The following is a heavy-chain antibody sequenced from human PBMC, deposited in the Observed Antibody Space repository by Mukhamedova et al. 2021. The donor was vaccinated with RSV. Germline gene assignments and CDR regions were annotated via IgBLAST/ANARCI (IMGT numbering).Heavy chain of an antibody. Sequence: SRVTISVDTSKNQFSLKLSSVTAADTAVYYCARDGGYSYSLDYWGQGTLVTVSS. V-gene: IGHV4-30-2*04. J-gene: IGHJ4*02. D-gene: IGHD5-18*01. CDR3: ARDGGYSYSLDY.